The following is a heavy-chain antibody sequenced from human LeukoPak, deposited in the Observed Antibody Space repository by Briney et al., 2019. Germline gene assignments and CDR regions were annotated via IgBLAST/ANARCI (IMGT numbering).Heavy chain of an antibody. D-gene: IGHD4-17*01. V-gene: IGHV4-59*01. CDR1: GGSISSYY. Sequence: PSETLSLTCTVSGGSISSYYWSWIRQPPGKGLEWIGYIYYSGSTNYNPSLKSRVTISVDTSKNQFSLKLSSVTAADTAVYYCARDHAYGDYGYYYYYGMDVWGQGTTVTASS. CDR2: IYYSGST. J-gene: IGHJ6*02. CDR3: ARDHAYGDYGYYYYYGMDV.